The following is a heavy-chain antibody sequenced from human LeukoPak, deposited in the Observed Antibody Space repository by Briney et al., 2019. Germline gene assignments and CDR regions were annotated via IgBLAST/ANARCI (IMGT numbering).Heavy chain of an antibody. Sequence: VASVKVSCKASGYTFTDYYVHWVRPAPGQGLEWMGWINPNSGGTKYAQNFQGRVTMTRDTSISTAYMELSRLRSDDTAVYYCARERREFFDYWGQGTLVTVSS. CDR3: ARERREFFDY. J-gene: IGHJ4*02. D-gene: IGHD3-10*01. CDR1: GYTFTDYY. V-gene: IGHV1-2*02. CDR2: INPNSGGT.